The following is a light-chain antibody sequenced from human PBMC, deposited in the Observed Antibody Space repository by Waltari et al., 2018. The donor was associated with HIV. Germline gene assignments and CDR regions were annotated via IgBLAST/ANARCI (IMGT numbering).Light chain of an antibody. CDR3: CSYAGSSTHV. CDR1: SSDVGSYNV. Sequence: QSALTQPASVSGSPGQSITISCTGTSSDVGSYNVVSWYQQHPGKVPKLMIYEVNKRPAGVSNRFSGSKSGNTASLTISGLQAEDEADYHCCSYAGSSTHVFGTGTKVTVL. CDR2: EVN. J-gene: IGLJ1*01. V-gene: IGLV2-23*02.